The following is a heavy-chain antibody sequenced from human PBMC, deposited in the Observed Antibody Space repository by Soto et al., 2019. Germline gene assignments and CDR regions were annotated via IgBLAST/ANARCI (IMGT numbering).Heavy chain of an antibody. J-gene: IGHJ4*02. V-gene: IGHV3-23*01. Sequence: GGALRISCAASGFTFSTYAMSWVRQAPGKGLEWVPSISGGGGRTYYADSVKGRFTISRDNSKNALYLQLNSLRAEDTAVYYCAKDRRQSAVAGTSDSDYWGQGTLVTVSS. CDR2: ISGGGGRT. CDR3: AKDRRQSAVAGTSDSDY. CDR1: GFTFSTYA. D-gene: IGHD6-19*01.